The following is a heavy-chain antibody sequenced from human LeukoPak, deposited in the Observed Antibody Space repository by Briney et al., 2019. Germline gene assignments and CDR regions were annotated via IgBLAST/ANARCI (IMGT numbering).Heavy chain of an antibody. V-gene: IGHV1-8*01. D-gene: IGHD7-27*01. CDR3: ASNPPRTGDFNY. Sequence: ASVKVSCKTSGYTFTNYDINWVRQATGQGLEWMGWMSPNNGNTGYAQKFQGRVTMTRDPSINPAYMELSSLRSEDPAVYYCASNPPRTGDFNYWGQGALVTVSS. J-gene: IGHJ4*02. CDR2: MSPNNGNT. CDR1: GYTFTNYD.